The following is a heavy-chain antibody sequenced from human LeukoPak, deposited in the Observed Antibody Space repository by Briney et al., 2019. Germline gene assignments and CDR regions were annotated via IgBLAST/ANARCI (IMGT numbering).Heavy chain of an antibody. CDR2: IYTSGST. CDR1: GGSISSYY. CDR3: ARDGGYGDYAWYFDY. V-gene: IGHV4-4*07. Sequence: SETLSLTCTVSGGSISSYYWSWIRQPAGKGLEWIGRIYTSGSTNYNPSLKSRVTISVDTSKNQFSLKLSSVTAADTAVYYCARDGGYGDYAWYFDYWGQGTLVTVSS. D-gene: IGHD4-17*01. J-gene: IGHJ4*02.